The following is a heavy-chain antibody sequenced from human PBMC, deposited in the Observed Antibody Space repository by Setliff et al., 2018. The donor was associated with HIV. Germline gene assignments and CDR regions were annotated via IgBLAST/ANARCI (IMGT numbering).Heavy chain of an antibody. CDR1: GFTFTSYW. D-gene: IGHD3-3*02. J-gene: IGHJ6*02. Sequence: QPGGSLRLSCAASGFTFTSYWMIWVRQAPGKGLEWVANINQDGSEKNYVDSVKGRFTISRDNAKNSLYLQMDSLRVEDATVYYCTRKLAPGHGMDVWGQGTTVTVSS. CDR2: INQDGSEK. CDR3: TRKLAPGHGMDV. V-gene: IGHV3-7*01.